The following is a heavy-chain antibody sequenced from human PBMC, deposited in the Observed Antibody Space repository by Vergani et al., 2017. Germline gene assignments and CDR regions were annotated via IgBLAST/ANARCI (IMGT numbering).Heavy chain of an antibody. V-gene: IGHV4-38-2*01. D-gene: IGHD3-22*01. Sequence: QVQLQESGPGLVKPSETLSLTCAVSGYSISSGYYWGWIRQPPGKGLEWIGSIYHSGSTYYNPSLKSRVTISVDTSKNQFSLKLSSVTAADTAVYHCAGGELEYYYDSSGYYSGPGYFDYWGQGTLVTVSS. J-gene: IGHJ4*02. CDR2: IYHSGST. CDR3: AGGELEYYYDSSGYYSGPGYFDY. CDR1: GYSISSGYY.